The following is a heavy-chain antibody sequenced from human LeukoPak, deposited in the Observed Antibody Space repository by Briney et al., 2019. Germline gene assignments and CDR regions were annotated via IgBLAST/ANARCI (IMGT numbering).Heavy chain of an antibody. D-gene: IGHD1-26*01. CDR1: GGSISSSSYY. CDR2: IYYSGST. Sequence: SETLSLTCTVSGGSISSSSYYWGWVRQPPGRGLEWVGSIYYSGSTYYNPSRKSRVTISVDTSKNQFSLKLSSVTAADTAVYYCARHGRWELFHFDYWGQGTLVTVSS. CDR3: ARHGRWELFHFDY. V-gene: IGHV4-39*01. J-gene: IGHJ4*02.